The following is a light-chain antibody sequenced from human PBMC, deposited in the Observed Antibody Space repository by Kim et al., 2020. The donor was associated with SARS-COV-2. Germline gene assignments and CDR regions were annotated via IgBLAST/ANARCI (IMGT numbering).Light chain of an antibody. J-gene: IGKJ4*01. CDR2: GAS. CDR3: QQYNDWPLLT. V-gene: IGKV3-15*01. Sequence: EIVLTQSPGTLSLSPGERATLSCRASQSVRNNLAWYQQRPGQAPRLLIYGASTRATDISARFSGSGSGTEFTLTIRSLQSEDFAVYYCQQYNDWPLLTFGGGTKVDIK. CDR1: QSVRNN.